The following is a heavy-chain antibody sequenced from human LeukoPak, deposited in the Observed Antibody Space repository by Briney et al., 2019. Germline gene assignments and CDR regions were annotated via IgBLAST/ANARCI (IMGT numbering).Heavy chain of an antibody. V-gene: IGHV4-34*01. Sequence: SETLSLTCAVYGGSFSGYYWSWIRQPPGKGLEWIGEINHSGSTNYNPSLKSRVTISVDTSKNQFSLKLSSVTAADTAAYYCARAPSLYGSGSYYTPYYYYGMDVWGKGTTVTVSS. CDR3: ARAPSLYGSGSYYTPYYYYGMDV. J-gene: IGHJ6*04. CDR2: INHSGST. CDR1: GGSFSGYY. D-gene: IGHD3-10*01.